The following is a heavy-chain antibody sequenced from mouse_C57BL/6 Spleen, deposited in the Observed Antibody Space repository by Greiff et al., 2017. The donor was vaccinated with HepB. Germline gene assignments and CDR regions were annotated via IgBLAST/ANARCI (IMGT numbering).Heavy chain of an antibody. CDR2: ISSGGSYT. V-gene: IGHV5-6*01. CDR3: ARLVTGKYYFDY. D-gene: IGHD4-1*01. CDR1: GFTFSSYG. J-gene: IGHJ2*01. Sequence: EVQVVESGGDLVKPGGSLKLSCAASGFTFSSYGMSWVRQTPDKRLEWVATISSGGSYTYYPDSVKGRFTISRDNAKNTLYLQMSSLKSEDTAMYYCARLVTGKYYFDYWGQGTTLTVSS.